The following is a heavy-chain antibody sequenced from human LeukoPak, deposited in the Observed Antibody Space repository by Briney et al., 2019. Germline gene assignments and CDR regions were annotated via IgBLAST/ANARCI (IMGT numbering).Heavy chain of an antibody. J-gene: IGHJ4*02. CDR3: ARDLVMITFGGVRPLGY. CDR1: GFTFSSYA. D-gene: IGHD3-16*01. Sequence: GGSLRLSCAASGFTFSSYAMSWVRQAPGKGLEWVSVIYSGGSTYYADSVKGRFTISRDNSKNTLYLQMNSLRAEDTAVYYCARDLVMITFGGVRPLGYWGQGTLVTVSS. V-gene: IGHV3-66*01. CDR2: IYSGGST.